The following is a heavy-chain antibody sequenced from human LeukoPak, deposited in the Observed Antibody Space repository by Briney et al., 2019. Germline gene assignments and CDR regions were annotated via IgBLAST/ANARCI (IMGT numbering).Heavy chain of an antibody. Sequence: GGTLRLSCAASGFTFSSYGMSWVRQAPGKGLEWVSAISGSGVSTYYADSVKGRFTISRDNSKNTLYLQMNSLRAEDTAVFYCAKDRVGRLMVTQNWGFDYWGQGTLVTVSS. CDR1: GFTFSSYG. V-gene: IGHV3-23*01. J-gene: IGHJ4*02. CDR2: ISGSGVST. CDR3: AKDRVGRLMVTQNWGFDY. D-gene: IGHD2-21*02.